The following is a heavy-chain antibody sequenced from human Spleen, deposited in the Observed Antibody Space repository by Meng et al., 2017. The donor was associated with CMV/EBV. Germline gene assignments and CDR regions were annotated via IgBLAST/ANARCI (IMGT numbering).Heavy chain of an antibody. CDR3: ARTGRDGLGGS. V-gene: IGHV1-46*01. J-gene: IGHJ4*02. Sequence: QVRLEQSGAEVKKPGASVKVSCKASGYTFTTYFIHWVRQAPGQGLEWMVIINPSDGTTYYPQKFQGRVTITRDTSASTAYMELSSLRSEDTAVYYCARTGRDGLGGSWGQGTLVTVSS. CDR1: GYTFTTYF. D-gene: IGHD5-24*01. CDR2: INPSDGTT.